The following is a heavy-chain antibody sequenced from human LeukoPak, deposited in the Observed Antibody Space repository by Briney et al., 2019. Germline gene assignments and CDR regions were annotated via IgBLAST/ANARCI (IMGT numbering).Heavy chain of an antibody. Sequence: GGSLRLSCAACGFTFSSYSMNWVRQAPGKGLEWVSAISGSGGSTYYADSVEGRFTISRDNSKNTLYLQMNSLRAEDTAVYYCANRIQLGVDYWGQGTLVTVSS. D-gene: IGHD5-18*01. CDR1: GFTFSSYS. CDR3: ANRIQLGVDY. V-gene: IGHV3-23*01. J-gene: IGHJ4*02. CDR2: ISGSGGST.